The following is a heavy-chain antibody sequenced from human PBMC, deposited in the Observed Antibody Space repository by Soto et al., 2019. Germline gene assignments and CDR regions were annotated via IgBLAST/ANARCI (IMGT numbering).Heavy chain of an antibody. CDR1: GGSFSGYY. CDR3: ARGRRVTTDDYYYGMDV. V-gene: IGHV4-34*01. CDR2: INHSGST. D-gene: IGHD4-17*01. J-gene: IGHJ6*02. Sequence: QVQLQQWGAGLLKPSETLSLTCAVYGGSFSGYYWSWIRQPPGKGLEWIGEINHSGSTNYHPSPKSRVTIEVDTSKNQFSLKLSCVTAADTAVYYCARGRRVTTDDYYYGMDVWGQGTTVTVSS.